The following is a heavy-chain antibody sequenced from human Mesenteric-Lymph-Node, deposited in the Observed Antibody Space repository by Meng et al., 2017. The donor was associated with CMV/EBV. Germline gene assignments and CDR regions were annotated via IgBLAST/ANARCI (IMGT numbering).Heavy chain of an antibody. Sequence: ASVKVSCKASGYTFTSYGISWVRQATGQGLEWMGWISAYNGNTNYAQKLQGRVTMTTDTSTSTAYMELRSLRSDDTAVYYCASSRAGTTRFDYWGQGTLVTVSS. J-gene: IGHJ4*02. D-gene: IGHD1-7*01. CDR3: ASSRAGTTRFDY. CDR2: ISAYNGNT. CDR1: GYTFTSYG. V-gene: IGHV1-18*01.